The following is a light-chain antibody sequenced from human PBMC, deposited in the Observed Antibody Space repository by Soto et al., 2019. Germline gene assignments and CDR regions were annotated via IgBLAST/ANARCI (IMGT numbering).Light chain of an antibody. CDR3: CSHAGGSSWV. J-gene: IGLJ3*02. Sequence: QSALTQPRSVSGSPGQSVTISCTGTSGDVGAYDRVSWYQHHPTKAPKLIIYDVTNRPSGVPYRFSGSKSGSTASLTISGLQVEDEADYYCCSHAGGSSWVFGGGTKLIVL. V-gene: IGLV2-11*01. CDR1: SGDVGAYDR. CDR2: DVT.